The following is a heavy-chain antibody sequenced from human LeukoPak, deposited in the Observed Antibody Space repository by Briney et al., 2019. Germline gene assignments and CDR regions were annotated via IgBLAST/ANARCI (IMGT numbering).Heavy chain of an antibody. V-gene: IGHV3-74*01. Sequence: GESLRLSCAASGFTFSSYWMHWVRQTPGKGLVWVSRINSDGSSTSYADSVKGRFTISRDNAKNTLYLQMNSLRAEDTAVYYCAREAAVGYCSSTSCSTLDYWGQGTLVTVSS. CDR1: GFTFSSYW. J-gene: IGHJ4*02. D-gene: IGHD2-2*02. CDR2: INSDGSST. CDR3: AREAAVGYCSSTSCSTLDY.